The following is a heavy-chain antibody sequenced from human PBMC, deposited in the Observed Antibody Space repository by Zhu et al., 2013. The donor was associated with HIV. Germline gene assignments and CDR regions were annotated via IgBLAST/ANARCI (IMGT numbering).Heavy chain of an antibody. CDR1: GYTFTTNY. J-gene: IGHJ5*02. Sequence: SVKVSCKASGYTFTTNYIHWVRQAPGQGLEWMGVTNPSGASTTYAQKFQGRVTMTRDTSTSTVYMELSSLRPADTAVYYCARDNRDNWDTGGWLDPWGQGTVVTVSS. D-gene: IGHD1-20*01. CDR2: TNPSGAST. V-gene: IGHV1-46*01. CDR3: ARDNRDNWDTGGWLDP.